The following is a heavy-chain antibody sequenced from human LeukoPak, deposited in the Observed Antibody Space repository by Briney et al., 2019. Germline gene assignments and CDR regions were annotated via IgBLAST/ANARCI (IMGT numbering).Heavy chain of an antibody. Sequence: SETLSLTCAVYGGSFSGYYWSWIRQPPGKGLEWIGEINHSGSTNYNPSLKSRVTISVDTSKNQFSLKLSSVTAADTAVYYCARVRLRWFFPLSGADAFDIWGQGTMVTVSS. CDR1: GGSFSGYY. V-gene: IGHV4-34*01. CDR2: INHSGST. CDR3: ARVRLRWFFPLSGADAFDI. D-gene: IGHD4-23*01. J-gene: IGHJ3*02.